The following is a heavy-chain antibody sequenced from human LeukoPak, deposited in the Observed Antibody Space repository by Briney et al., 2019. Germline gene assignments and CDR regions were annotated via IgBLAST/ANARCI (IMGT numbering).Heavy chain of an antibody. CDR2: IYTSGST. J-gene: IGHJ2*01. CDR1: GGSISSYY. V-gene: IGHV4-4*07. Sequence: PSETLSLTCTVSGGSISSYYWSWIRQPAGKGLEWIGRIYTSGSTNYNPSPKSRVTMSVDTSKNQFSLKLSSVTAADTAVYYCAREWVVVITDPWWYFDLWGRGTLVTVSS. D-gene: IGHD3-22*01. CDR3: AREWVVVITDPWWYFDL.